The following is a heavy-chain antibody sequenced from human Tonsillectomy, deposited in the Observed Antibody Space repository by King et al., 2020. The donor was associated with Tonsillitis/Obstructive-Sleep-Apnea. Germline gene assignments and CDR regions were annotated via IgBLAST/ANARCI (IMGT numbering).Heavy chain of an antibody. V-gene: IGHV1-2*02. Sequence: QLVQSGAEVKKPGASVKVSCKASGYTFTGYYMHWVRQAPGQGLEWMGWINPDTGGTNYAQKFQGRVTMTRDTSISTAYMELSSLRSDDTAVYYCARDGEYCTSTGCYTGDNWFDPWGQGTLVTVSS. D-gene: IGHD2-2*02. CDR1: GYTFTGYY. J-gene: IGHJ5*02. CDR2: INPDTGGT. CDR3: ARDGEYCTSTGCYTGDNWFDP.